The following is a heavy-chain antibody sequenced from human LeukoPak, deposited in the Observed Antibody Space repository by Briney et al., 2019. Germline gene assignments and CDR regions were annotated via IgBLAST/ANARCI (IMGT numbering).Heavy chain of an antibody. J-gene: IGHJ2*01. D-gene: IGHD6-13*01. CDR3: ARDGEGIAPRSRYFDL. V-gene: IGHV3-21*01. Sequence: GGSLRLSCAASGFTFSSYGMHWVRQAPGKGLEWVSSISSSSSYIYYADSVKGRFTISRDNAKNSLYLQMNSLRAEDTAVYYCARDGEGIAPRSRYFDLWGRGTLVTVSS. CDR1: GFTFSSYG. CDR2: ISSSSSYI.